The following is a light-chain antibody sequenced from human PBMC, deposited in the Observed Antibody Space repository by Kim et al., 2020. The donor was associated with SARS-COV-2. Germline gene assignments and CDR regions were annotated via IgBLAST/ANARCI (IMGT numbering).Light chain of an antibody. CDR1: QSIERW. CDR2: KAS. J-gene: IGKJ4*01. CDR3: LQHVSYPLT. Sequence: DIQVTQSPSTLSASVGDRVTITCRASQSIERWVAWYQQKPGKVPRLLIYKASTLQSGVPLRFSGSGSETQFTLTITSLQPDDFATYYCLQHVSYPLTFGGGTKVDIK. V-gene: IGKV1-5*03.